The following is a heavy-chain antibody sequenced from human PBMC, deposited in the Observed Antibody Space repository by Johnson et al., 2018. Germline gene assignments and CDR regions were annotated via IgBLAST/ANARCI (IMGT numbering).Heavy chain of an antibody. CDR2: ISYDGSDK. Sequence: VQLVETGGGVVQPGRSLRLSCAASGFTVSSYGMHWVRQAPGKGLEWVAVISYDGSDKYYADSVKGRCTVSRDKSKNTMYLEMNSLRVEDTAVYYCAKESGRYWSECSCYSYPDAFDIWGQGTMVTVSS. CDR1: GFTVSSYG. D-gene: IGHD2-15*01. V-gene: IGHV3-30*18. CDR3: AKESGRYWSECSCYSYPDAFDI. J-gene: IGHJ3*02.